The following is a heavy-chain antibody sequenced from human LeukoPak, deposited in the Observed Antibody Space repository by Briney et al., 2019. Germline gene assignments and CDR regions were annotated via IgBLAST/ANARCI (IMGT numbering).Heavy chain of an antibody. V-gene: IGHV1-18*01. CDR2: ISAYNGNT. CDR3: ASYSSGWSPFDY. J-gene: IGHJ4*02. D-gene: IGHD6-19*01. Sequence: ASVKVSCKASGYTFTSYGISWVRQAPGQGLEWMGWISAYNGNTNYAQKLQGRVTMTTDTSTSTAYMELRSLRSDDTAVYYCASYSSGWSPFDYCGQGTLVTVSS. CDR1: GYTFTSYG.